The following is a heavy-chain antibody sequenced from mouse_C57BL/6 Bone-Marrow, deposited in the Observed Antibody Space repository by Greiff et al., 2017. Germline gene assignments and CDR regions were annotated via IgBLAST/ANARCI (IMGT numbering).Heavy chain of an antibody. J-gene: IGHJ2*02. D-gene: IGHD2-12*01. CDR3: AGIGYVGNTYDMDY. Sequence: VQLQQSGPELVKPGASVKISCKASGYTFTDYYINWVKQRPGQGLEWIGWIFPGSGSTNYNEKFKGKATLTEDKSSSTAYMLLSRLTSEDSAVYFCAGIGYVGNTYDMDYWGQGTSLTVSS. CDR2: IFPGSGST. CDR1: GYTFTDYY. V-gene: IGHV1-75*01.